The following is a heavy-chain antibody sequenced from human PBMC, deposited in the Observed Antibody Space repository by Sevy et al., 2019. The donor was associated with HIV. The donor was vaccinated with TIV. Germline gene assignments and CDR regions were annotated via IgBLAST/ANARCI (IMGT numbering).Heavy chain of an antibody. Sequence: GGFLRLSCAASGFTFSSYGMHWVRQAPGKGLERVAVISYDGSNKYYADSVKGRFTISRDNSKNTLYLQMNSLRAEDTAVYYCAFFVRPYGMDVWGQGTTVTVSS. J-gene: IGHJ6*02. CDR3: AFFVRPYGMDV. D-gene: IGHD2-8*01. CDR2: ISYDGSNK. CDR1: GFTFSSYG. V-gene: IGHV3-30*03.